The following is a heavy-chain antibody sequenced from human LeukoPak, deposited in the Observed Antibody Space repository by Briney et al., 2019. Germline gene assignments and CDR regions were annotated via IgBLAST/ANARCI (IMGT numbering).Heavy chain of an antibody. D-gene: IGHD3-22*01. Sequence: SVKVSCKASGYTFTGYYMHWVRQAPGQGLEWMGWINPNSGGTNYAQKFQGRVTMTRDTSISTAYMKLSRLRSDDTAVYYCARDCSETYYYDSSGSYMDVWGKGTTVTVSS. CDR1: GYTFTGYY. V-gene: IGHV1-2*02. CDR2: INPNSGGT. CDR3: ARDCSETYYYDSSGSYMDV. J-gene: IGHJ6*03.